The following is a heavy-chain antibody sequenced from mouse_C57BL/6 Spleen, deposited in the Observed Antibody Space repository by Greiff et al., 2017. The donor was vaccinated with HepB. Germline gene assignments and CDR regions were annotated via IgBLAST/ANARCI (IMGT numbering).Heavy chain of an antibody. CDR2: IYPGDGDT. V-gene: IGHV1-82*01. Sequence: QVQLKESGPELVKPGASVKISCKASGYAFSSSWMNWVKQRPGKGLEWIGRIYPGDGDTNYNGKFKGKATLTADKSSSTAYMQLSSLTSEDSAVYFCARLGYYYGSSLFFDYWGQGTTLTVSS. CDR1: GYAFSSSW. J-gene: IGHJ2*01. CDR3: ARLGYYYGSSLFFDY. D-gene: IGHD1-1*01.